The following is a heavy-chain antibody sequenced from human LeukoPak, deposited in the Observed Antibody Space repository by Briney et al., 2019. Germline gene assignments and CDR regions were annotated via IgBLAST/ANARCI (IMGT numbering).Heavy chain of an antibody. CDR1: GGSVSSNTYH. V-gene: IGHV4-61*01. Sequence: PSETLSLTCTVSGGSVSSNTYHWSWIRQPPGKGLEWIEYDYYIGSTNYNPSLKSRATISIDTSKNQFSLKLSSVTAADTAVYYCARFRGSGWYYFDYWGQGTPVSVSS. CDR3: ARFRGSGWYYFDY. D-gene: IGHD6-19*01. J-gene: IGHJ4*02. CDR2: DYYIGST.